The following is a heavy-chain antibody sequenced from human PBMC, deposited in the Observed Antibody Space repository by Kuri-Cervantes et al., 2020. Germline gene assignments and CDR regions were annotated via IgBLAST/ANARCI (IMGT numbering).Heavy chain of an antibody. D-gene: IGHD6-13*01. Sequence: SGPTLVKPTQTLTLTCTFSGFSLNTNGMGVGWIRQPPGKALEWLALIFWDSDKRYSPSLKSRLTITKDTSKNEVVLTMANMDPVDTATYYCAHRVAAAGTNWFDPWGQGTLVTVSS. CDR1: GFSLNTNGMG. CDR3: AHRVAAAGTNWFDP. V-gene: IGHV2-5*02. CDR2: IFWDSDK. J-gene: IGHJ5*02.